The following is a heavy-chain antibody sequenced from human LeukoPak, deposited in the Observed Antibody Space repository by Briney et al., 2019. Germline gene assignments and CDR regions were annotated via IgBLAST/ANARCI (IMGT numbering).Heavy chain of an antibody. CDR1: GGSISSYY. J-gene: IGHJ5*02. D-gene: IGHD3-10*01. V-gene: IGHV4-4*07. CDR2: IYTSGST. Sequence: PSETLSFTCTVSGGSISSYYWSWIRQPAGKGLEWIGRIYTSGSTNYNPSLKSRVTISVDTSKNQFSLKLSSVTAADTAVYYCARASMLRGGNWFDPWGQGTLVTVSS. CDR3: ARASMLRGGNWFDP.